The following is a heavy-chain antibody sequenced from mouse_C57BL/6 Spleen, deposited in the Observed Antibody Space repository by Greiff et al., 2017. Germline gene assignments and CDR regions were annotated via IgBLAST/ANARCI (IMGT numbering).Heavy chain of an antibody. CDR3: ARERYYGSSYWYFDV. CDR1: GFTFSSYG. V-gene: IGHV5-6*01. D-gene: IGHD1-1*01. J-gene: IGHJ1*03. Sequence: EVKLVESGGDLVKPGGSLKLSCAASGFTFSSYGMSWVRQTPDKRLEWVATISSGGSYTYYPDSVKGRFTISRDNAKNTLYLQMSSLKSEDTAMYYCARERYYGSSYWYFDVWGTGTTVTVSS. CDR2: ISSGGSYT.